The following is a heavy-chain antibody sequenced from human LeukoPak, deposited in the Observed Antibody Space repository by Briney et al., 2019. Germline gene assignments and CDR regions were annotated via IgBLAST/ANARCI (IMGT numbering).Heavy chain of an antibody. Sequence: PGGSLRLSCAASGFTFSSYWMTWVRQAPGKGLEWVSSISSSSSYIYYADSVKGRFTISRDNAENSLYLQMNSLRVEDTAVYYCAREVGPIDYWGQGTLVTVSS. D-gene: IGHD1-26*01. CDR1: GFTFSSYW. V-gene: IGHV3-21*01. J-gene: IGHJ4*02. CDR3: AREVGPIDY. CDR2: ISSSSSYI.